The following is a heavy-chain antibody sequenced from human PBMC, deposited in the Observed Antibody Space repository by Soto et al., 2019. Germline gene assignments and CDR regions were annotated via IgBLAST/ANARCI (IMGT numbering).Heavy chain of an antibody. CDR2: MNPNSGNT. D-gene: IGHD3-16*01. V-gene: IGHV1-8*01. CDR3: ARSSTYDYIWGTAGTGAFDI. J-gene: IGHJ3*02. Sequence: ASVKVSCKASGYTFTSYYINWVRQATGQGLEWMGWMNPNSGNTGYAQKFQGRVTKTRNTSITKAYMELSSLRSEDTAVYYCARSSTYDYIWGTAGTGAFDIWGQGTMVTVSS. CDR1: GYTFTSYY.